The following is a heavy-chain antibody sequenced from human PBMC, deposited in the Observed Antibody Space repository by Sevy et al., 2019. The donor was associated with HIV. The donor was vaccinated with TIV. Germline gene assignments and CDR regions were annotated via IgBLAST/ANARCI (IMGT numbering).Heavy chain of an antibody. D-gene: IGHD3-3*01. CDR2: VYYLGNT. CDR1: GGSLFATSYH. CDR3: AREWAWSLNPNSIDH. V-gene: IGHV4-39*02. Sequence: SESLSLTWTVSGGSLFATSYHWGWVRQPPGKGLEWIGRVYYLGNTKYNPTLESRVTISVDTSNSQFSLRLTSVTAAVTAIYYCAREWAWSLNPNSIDHWGRGTLVTVSS. J-gene: IGHJ4*02.